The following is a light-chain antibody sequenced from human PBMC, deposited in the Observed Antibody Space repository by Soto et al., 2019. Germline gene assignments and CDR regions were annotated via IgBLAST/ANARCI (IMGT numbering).Light chain of an antibody. CDR2: DAS. V-gene: IGKV1-5*01. CDR1: QSIINW. J-gene: IGKJ1*01. Sequence: DIQMTQSPSTLSASVGDRVTITCRASQSIINWLAWYQQRPGKAPNLLIYDASSLDSVVPSRFSGSGSGTAFTLTINGLQPDDFATYYCQQYNGYSTFGQGTKVEIK. CDR3: QQYNGYST.